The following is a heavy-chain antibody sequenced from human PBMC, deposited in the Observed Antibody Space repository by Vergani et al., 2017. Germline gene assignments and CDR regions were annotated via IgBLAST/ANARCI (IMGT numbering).Heavy chain of an antibody. D-gene: IGHD6-25*01. V-gene: IGHV4-31*11. CDR3: ARVDTQVPATSHFYYMDV. CDR2: IFYSGTT. CDR1: GGSISSGDHC. Sequence: QVQLQESGPGVVKPSQTLSLTCAVSGGSISSGDHCWTWIRQRPGKGLEWIGYIFYSGTTYDNPSLRSRLTTSVDTSQNQFSLKLRSVIAADTAVYYCARVDTQVPATSHFYYMDVWGKGTTVVVSS. J-gene: IGHJ6*03.